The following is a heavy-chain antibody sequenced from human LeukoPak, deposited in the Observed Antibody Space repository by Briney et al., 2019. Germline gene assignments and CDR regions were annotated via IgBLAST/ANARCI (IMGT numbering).Heavy chain of an antibody. CDR3: ARESSGRYYGATHREYYFDY. D-gene: IGHD1-26*01. CDR1: GFTFSDYY. V-gene: IGHV3-11*01. Sequence: PGGSLRLSCAASGFTFSDYYMSWIRQAPGTGLEWVSYISSGGSTIYYADSVKGRFTISRDNAKNSLYLQMNSLRAEDTAVYYCARESSGRYYGATHREYYFDYWGQGTLVTVSS. J-gene: IGHJ4*02. CDR2: ISSGGSTI.